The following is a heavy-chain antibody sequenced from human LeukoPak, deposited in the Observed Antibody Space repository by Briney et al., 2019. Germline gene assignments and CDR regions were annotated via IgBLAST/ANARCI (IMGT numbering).Heavy chain of an antibody. CDR1: GFTFSTYA. D-gene: IGHD5-12*01. CDR2: ISDSGIST. J-gene: IGHJ5*02. Sequence: HPGGTLRLSCAASGFTFSTYAMSWVRQAPGKGLEWVSAISDSGISTYYADSVKGRFTISRDNSKNSLYLQMNSLRTEDTALYYCAKDISPYSGYGPNWFDPWGQGTLVTVSS. CDR3: AKDISPYSGYGPNWFDP. V-gene: IGHV3-43*02.